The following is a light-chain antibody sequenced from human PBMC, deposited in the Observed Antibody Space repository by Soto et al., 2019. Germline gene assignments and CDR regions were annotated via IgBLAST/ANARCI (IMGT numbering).Light chain of an antibody. CDR1: QSVSSN. CDR3: QQYNSRRT. CDR2: DTS. V-gene: IGKV3-15*01. J-gene: IGKJ1*01. Sequence: EIVMTQSPATLSVSPGEGASLSCRASQSVSSNLAWYQQKPGQPPRLLIYDTSIRATGIPVRFSGSGSGTEFTLTISSLQSEDFAVYYCQQYNSRRTFGQGTKVEIK.